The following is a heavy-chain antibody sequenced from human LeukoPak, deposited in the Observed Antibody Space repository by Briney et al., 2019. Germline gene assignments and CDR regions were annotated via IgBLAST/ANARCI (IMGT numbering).Heavy chain of an antibody. CDR1: GFTFSSYA. CDR3: AKDRAGIQLWARNPQPVGLIDY. J-gene: IGHJ4*02. D-gene: IGHD5-18*01. V-gene: IGHV3-23*01. Sequence: GGSLRLSCAAPGFTFSSYAMSWVRQAPGKGLEWVSAISGSGGSTYYADSVKGRFTISRDNSKNTLYLQMNSLRAEDTAVYYCAKDRAGIQLWARNPQPVGLIDYWGQGTLVTVSS. CDR2: ISGSGGST.